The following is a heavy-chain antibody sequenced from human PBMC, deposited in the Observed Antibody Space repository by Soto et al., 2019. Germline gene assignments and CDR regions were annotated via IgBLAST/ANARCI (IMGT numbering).Heavy chain of an antibody. CDR2: ISAYNGNT. Sequence: QVQLVQSGAEVNQPGASVKVSCKASGYTFTSYGISWVRQSPGQGLEWMGWISAYNGNTNYAQKLQGRVTMTTDPTTSTAYRELRSRRSEAAAVYFCARDLDSLFRGVPQNWGQVTLVTVS. D-gene: IGHD3-10*01. J-gene: IGHJ4*02. V-gene: IGHV1-18*04. CDR3: ARDLDSLFRGVPQN. CDR1: GYTFTSYG.